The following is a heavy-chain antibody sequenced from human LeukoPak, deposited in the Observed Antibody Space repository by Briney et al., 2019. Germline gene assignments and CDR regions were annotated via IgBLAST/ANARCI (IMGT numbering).Heavy chain of an antibody. J-gene: IGHJ5*02. CDR3: ARLPPTIAAAAGFDP. CDR1: GGSFSGYY. CDR2: IYYSGST. Sequence: TSETLSLTCAVYGGSFSGYYWSWIRQPPGKGLEWIGYIYYSGSTNYNPSLKSRVTISVDTSKNQFSLKLSSVTAADTAVYYCARLPPTIAAAAGFDPWGQGTLVTVSS. V-gene: IGHV4-59*01. D-gene: IGHD6-13*01.